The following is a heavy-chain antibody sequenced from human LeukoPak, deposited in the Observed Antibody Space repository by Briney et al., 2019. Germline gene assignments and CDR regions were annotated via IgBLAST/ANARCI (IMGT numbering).Heavy chain of an antibody. V-gene: IGHV3-21*01. CDR1: GFTFSSYS. D-gene: IGHD6-19*01. CDR3: ARDAAVADTWGYFDY. Sequence: GGSLRLSCAASGFTFSSYSMNWVRQASGKGLEWVSSISSSSSYIYYADSVKGRFTISRDNAKNSLYLQMNSLRAEDTAVYYCARDAAVADTWGYFDYWGQGTLVTVSS. CDR2: ISSSSSYI. J-gene: IGHJ4*02.